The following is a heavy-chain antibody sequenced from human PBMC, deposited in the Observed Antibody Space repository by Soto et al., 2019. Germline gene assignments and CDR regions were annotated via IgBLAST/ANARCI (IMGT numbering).Heavy chain of an antibody. J-gene: IGHJ4*02. CDR3: AGEANLSGWFYRFDC. CDR2: IIPIFGTA. V-gene: IGHV1-69*01. D-gene: IGHD6-19*01. CDR1: GGTFSSYA. Sequence: QVQLVQSGAEVKKTGSSVKVSCKASGGTFSSYAISWVRQAPGQGLEWMGGIIPIFGTANYAQKFQGRVTDTADESTSTASMELSSLRSEDTAVYYCAGEANLSGWFYRFDCWGKGTLVTVSS.